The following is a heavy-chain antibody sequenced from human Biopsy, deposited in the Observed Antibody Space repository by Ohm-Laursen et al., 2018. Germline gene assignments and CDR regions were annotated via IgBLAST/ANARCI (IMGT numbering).Heavy chain of an antibody. CDR1: GGPISNNNYY. V-gene: IGHV4-39*01. Sequence: SETLPLTCTVSGGPISNNNYYWGWIRQPPGKGLEWIGSIFYRGSTHYKPSLKSRVNISVDTSKNQFSLKLNSVTAADTAVYYCARDYDTSGYYYVSWGQGTLVTVSS. CDR3: ARDYDTSGYYYVS. J-gene: IGHJ5*02. CDR2: IFYRGST. D-gene: IGHD3-22*01.